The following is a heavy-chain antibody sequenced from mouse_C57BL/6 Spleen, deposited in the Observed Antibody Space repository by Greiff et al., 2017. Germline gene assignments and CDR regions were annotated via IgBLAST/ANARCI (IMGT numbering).Heavy chain of an antibody. CDR3: ARDSNYYAMDY. CDR1: GYTFTSYW. J-gene: IGHJ4*01. V-gene: IGHV1-52*01. D-gene: IGHD2-5*01. CDR2: IDPSDSET. Sequence: QVQLKQSGAELVRPGSSVKLSCKASGYTFTSYWMHWVKQRPIQGLEWIGNIDPSDSETHYNQKFKDKATLTVDKSSSTAYMQLSSLTSEDSAVYYCARDSNYYAMDYWGQGTSVTVSS.